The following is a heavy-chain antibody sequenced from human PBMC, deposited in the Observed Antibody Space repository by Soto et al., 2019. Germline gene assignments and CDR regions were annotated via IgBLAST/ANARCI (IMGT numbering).Heavy chain of an antibody. D-gene: IGHD2-8*01. J-gene: IGHJ5*01. CDR2: VWYDGSKE. CDR1: GYSFGSHG. V-gene: IGHV3-33*06. Sequence: GGSLRLSCAGSGYSFGSHGIHWVRQAPGKGLEWLAIVWYDGSKEYYADSVQGRFTISRDDFKSTLYLQMNSLRAEDTAIYYCAKARCTSSTCYVPDSWGQGTLVTVSS. CDR3: AKARCTSSTCYVPDS.